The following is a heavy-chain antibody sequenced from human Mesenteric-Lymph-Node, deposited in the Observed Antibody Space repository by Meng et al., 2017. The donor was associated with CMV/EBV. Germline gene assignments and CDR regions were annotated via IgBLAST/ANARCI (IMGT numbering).Heavy chain of an antibody. CDR3: AHCSGGSCSFDY. J-gene: IGHJ4*02. Sequence: ASVKVSCKASGYTFTGYYMHWVRQATGQGLEWMGWMNPNSGNTGYAQKFQGRVTITRNTSISTAYMELSSLRSEDTAVYYCAHCSGGSCSFDYWGQGTLVTVSS. D-gene: IGHD2-15*01. V-gene: IGHV1-8*03. CDR2: MNPNSGNT. CDR1: GYTFTGYY.